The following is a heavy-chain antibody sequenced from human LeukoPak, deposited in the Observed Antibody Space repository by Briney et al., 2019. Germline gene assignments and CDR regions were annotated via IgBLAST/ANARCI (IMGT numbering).Heavy chain of an antibody. CDR1: GFTFSGSA. CDR3: TRPTGRGDWNYAGNWLDP. D-gene: IGHD1-7*01. Sequence: GGSLRLSCAASGFTFSGSAMHWVRQASGKGLEWVGRIRSKANSYATAYAASVKGRFTISRDDSKNTAYLQMNSLKTEDTAVYCCTRPTGRGDWNYAGNWLDPWGQGTLVTVSS. CDR2: IRSKANSYAT. V-gene: IGHV3-73*01. J-gene: IGHJ5*02.